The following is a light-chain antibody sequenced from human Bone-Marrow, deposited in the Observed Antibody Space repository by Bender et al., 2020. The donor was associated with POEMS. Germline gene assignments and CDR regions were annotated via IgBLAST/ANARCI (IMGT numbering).Light chain of an antibody. Sequence: SSVVTQSPSVSVAPGQTATISCGADNIGRNSVHWYRQKPGQAPVLVVYDDSGRPSGIPDRFSGATSGTTATLTISGAQPMDEAEYYCQTWDSATGIFGTGTTVTVL. CDR2: DDS. V-gene: IGLV3-21*02. CDR1: NIGRNS. J-gene: IGLJ1*01. CDR3: QTWDSATGI.